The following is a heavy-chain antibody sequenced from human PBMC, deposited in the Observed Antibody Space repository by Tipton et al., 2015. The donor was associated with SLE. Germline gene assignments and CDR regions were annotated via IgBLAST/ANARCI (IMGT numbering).Heavy chain of an antibody. CDR1: GFPFNTYS. Sequence: SLRLSYAASGFPFNTYSMHWVRQAPGKGLEWVAALSYDGSNKHYADSVRGRFTISRDNSKNTLYLQVNSLRVDDTAVYYCARDGVLISPVGGLDVWGQGTTVTVSS. CDR3: ARDGVLISPVGGLDV. J-gene: IGHJ6*02. CDR2: LSYDGSNK. D-gene: IGHD3-16*01. V-gene: IGHV3-30-3*01.